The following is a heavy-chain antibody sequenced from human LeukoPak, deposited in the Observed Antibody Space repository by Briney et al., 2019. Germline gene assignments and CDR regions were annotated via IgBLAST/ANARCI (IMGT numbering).Heavy chain of an antibody. CDR3: ATARPGLDDAFDI. D-gene: IGHD6-6*01. Sequence: SETLSLTCGVSGGSISSGDYYWSWGRQPPGKGLEWIGCIHYSGSTYYNPSLKSRLTISVDTSRNQFSLRLTSVTAADTAVYYCATARPGLDDAFDIWGQGTMVTVSS. V-gene: IGHV4-30-4*08. CDR2: IHYSGST. J-gene: IGHJ3*02. CDR1: GGSISSGDYY.